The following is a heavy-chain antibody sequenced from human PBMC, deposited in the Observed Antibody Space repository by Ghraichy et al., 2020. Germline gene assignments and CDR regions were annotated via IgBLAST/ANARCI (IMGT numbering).Heavy chain of an antibody. J-gene: IGHJ3*01. D-gene: IGHD5-18*01. CDR3: ARGKYTAFDV. CDR1: GDSVSSYNVG. CDR2: TIYKSNWYR. Sequence: SQTLSLTCAISGDSVSSYNVGWNWIRQSPSRGLEWLGRTIYKSNWYRDYAISMKSRITINPDTSRNQFSLQLDSVTPEDTAVYYCARGKYTAFDVWGRGTMVTVSS. V-gene: IGHV6-1*01.